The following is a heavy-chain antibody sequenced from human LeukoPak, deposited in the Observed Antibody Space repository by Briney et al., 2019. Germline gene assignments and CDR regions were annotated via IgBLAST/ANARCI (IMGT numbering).Heavy chain of an antibody. CDR3: APPPYCSSTSCPY. CDR1: GFTFSSYW. CDR2: IKQDGSEK. J-gene: IGHJ4*02. V-gene: IGHV3-7*01. Sequence: RGSLRLSCAASGFTFSSYWMSWVRQTPGKGLEWVANIKQDGSEKYYVDSVKGRFTISRDNAKNSLYLQMNSLRAEDTAVYYCAPPPYCSSTSCPYWGQGTLVTVSS. D-gene: IGHD2-2*01.